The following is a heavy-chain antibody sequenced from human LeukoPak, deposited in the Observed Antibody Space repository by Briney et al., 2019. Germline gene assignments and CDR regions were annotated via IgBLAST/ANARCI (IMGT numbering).Heavy chain of an antibody. Sequence: PGGSLRLSCAASGSIFSDYHMNWVRQAPGKGLEWVAHISNNRRTVYYADSVKGRFTISRGNAKNSLYLQMNSLTAEDTAMYYCVRDISTPWGQGTLVTVSS. CDR2: ISNNRRTV. D-gene: IGHD2/OR15-2a*01. CDR3: VRDISTP. V-gene: IGHV3-48*01. CDR1: GSIFSDYH. J-gene: IGHJ5*02.